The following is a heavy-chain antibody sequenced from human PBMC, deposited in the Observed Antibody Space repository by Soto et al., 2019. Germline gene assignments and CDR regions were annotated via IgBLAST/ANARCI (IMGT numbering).Heavy chain of an antibody. D-gene: IGHD3-22*01. CDR1: GYIFTNHY. CDR2: INPSGGST. CDR3: ARADYYDSSGFYYDC. J-gene: IGHJ4*02. Sequence: QVQLVHSGAEVKKPGASVKVSCKASGYIFTNHYIHWVRQAPGQGLEWMGIINPSGGSTNYLQKLEGRITMTRDTSTRTVYMELSRLRSEDTAVYFCARADYYDSSGFYYDCWGQGTLVTVSS. V-gene: IGHV1-46*01.